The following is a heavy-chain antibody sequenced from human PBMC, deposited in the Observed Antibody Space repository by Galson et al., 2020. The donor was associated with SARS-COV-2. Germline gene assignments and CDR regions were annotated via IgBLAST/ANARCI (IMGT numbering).Heavy chain of an antibody. CDR1: GFVFNAYS. Sequence: SCAASGFVFNAYSMDWVRQAPGKGLEWLSYISGSGSTIYYADSVKGRFTISRDNAENSLYLQMNSLRAEDTAVYYCARDFRSWFDPWGQGTLVTVSS. CDR2: ISGSGSTI. CDR3: ARDFRSWFDP. J-gene: IGHJ5*02. V-gene: IGHV3-48*04.